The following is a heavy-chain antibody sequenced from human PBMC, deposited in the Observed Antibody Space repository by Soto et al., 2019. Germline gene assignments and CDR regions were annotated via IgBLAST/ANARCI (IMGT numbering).Heavy chain of an antibody. CDR1: GGSISSGGYY. CDR3: ARDRSSIAAAGPFDY. D-gene: IGHD6-13*01. CDR2: IYYSGST. J-gene: IGHJ4*02. Sequence: QVQLQESGPGLVKPSQTLSLTCTVSGGSISSGGYYWSWIRQHPGKGLEWIGYIYYSGSTYYNPSLKSRVTISVDTSKNQFSLKLSSVTAADTAVYYCARDRSSIAAAGPFDYWGQGTLVTVSS. V-gene: IGHV4-31*03.